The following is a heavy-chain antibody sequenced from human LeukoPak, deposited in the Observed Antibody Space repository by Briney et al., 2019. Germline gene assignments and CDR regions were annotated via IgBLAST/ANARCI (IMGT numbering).Heavy chain of an antibody. CDR2: IYHSGST. CDR3: ARSDYGDYIYYFDY. Sequence: SETLSLTCTASGYSISSGYYWGWIRQPPGKGLEWIGSIYHSGSTYYNPSLKSRVTISVDTSKNQFSLKLSSVTAADTAVYYCARSDYGDYIYYFDYWGQGTLVTVSS. CDR1: GYSISSGYY. V-gene: IGHV4-38-2*02. D-gene: IGHD4-17*01. J-gene: IGHJ4*02.